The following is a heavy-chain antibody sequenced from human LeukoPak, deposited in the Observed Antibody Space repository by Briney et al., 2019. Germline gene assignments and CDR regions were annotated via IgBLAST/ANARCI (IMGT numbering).Heavy chain of an antibody. CDR2: IHYSGST. D-gene: IGHD3-10*01. J-gene: IGHJ5*01. V-gene: IGHV4-59*11. CDR3: ARLVWLGESPGSWFDS. CDR1: GGSITSHF. Sequence: SETLSLTCSVSGGSITSHFWSWIRQPPGKGLEWIGYIHYSGSTNYNPSLKSRVTISPDTSKNQLFLKLNSVTAADTAVYYCARLVWLGESPGSWFDSWGQGTLVTVAS.